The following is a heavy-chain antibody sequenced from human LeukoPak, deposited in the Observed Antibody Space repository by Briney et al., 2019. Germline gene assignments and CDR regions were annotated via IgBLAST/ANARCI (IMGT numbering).Heavy chain of an antibody. CDR1: GYTFTSYD. J-gene: IGHJ5*02. D-gene: IGHD3-22*01. V-gene: IGHV1-2*02. CDR3: ARIYYYDSSGPRSGWFDP. CDR2: MNPNSGGT. Sequence: ASVKVSCKASGYTFTSYDINWVRQATGQGLEWMGWMNPNSGGTNYAQKFQGRVTMTRDTSISTAYMELSRLRSDDTAVYYCARIYYYDSSGPRSGWFDPWGQGTLVTVSS.